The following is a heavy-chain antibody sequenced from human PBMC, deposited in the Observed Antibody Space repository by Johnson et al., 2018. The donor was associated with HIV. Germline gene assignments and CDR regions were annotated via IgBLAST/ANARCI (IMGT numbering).Heavy chain of an antibody. CDR1: GFTFSSYA. Sequence: VQLVESGGGLVQPGGSLILSCAASGFTFSSYAMHWVRQAPGKGLEWVSVIYSGGRSYYADSVKGRLTLSRDNSNNTLYLQMNSLRAEDTAVYYCARDVTAGNDAFDIWGQGTMVTVSS. CDR2: IYSGGRS. D-gene: IGHD1-1*01. J-gene: IGHJ3*02. V-gene: IGHV3-66*02. CDR3: ARDVTAGNDAFDI.